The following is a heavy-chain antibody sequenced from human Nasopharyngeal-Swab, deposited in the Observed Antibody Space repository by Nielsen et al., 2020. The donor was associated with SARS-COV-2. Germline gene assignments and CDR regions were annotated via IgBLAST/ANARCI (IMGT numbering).Heavy chain of an antibody. J-gene: IGHJ4*02. Sequence: ASVKVSCKVSGYTLTELSMHWGRQAPGKGLEWMGGFDPEDGETIYAQKFQGRVTMTEDTSTDTAYMELSSLRSEDTAVYYCATSLPLAAAFSFDYWGQGTLVTVSS. CDR1: GYTLTELS. D-gene: IGHD6-13*01. V-gene: IGHV1-24*01. CDR3: ATSLPLAAAFSFDY. CDR2: FDPEDGET.